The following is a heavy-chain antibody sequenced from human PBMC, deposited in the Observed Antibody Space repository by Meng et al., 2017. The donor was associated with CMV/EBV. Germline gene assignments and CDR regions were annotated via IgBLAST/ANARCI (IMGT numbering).Heavy chain of an antibody. Sequence: GESLKISCAASGFTVSSYYMSWVRQAPGKGLEWVSVIYSGGSTYYADSVKGRFTISRDNSKNTLYLQMNSLRAEDTAVYYCTLTQDYYYGMDVWGQGTTVTVSS. V-gene: IGHV3-53*01. D-gene: IGHD2-15*01. CDR2: IYSGGST. CDR1: GFTVSSYY. CDR3: TLTQDYYYGMDV. J-gene: IGHJ6*02.